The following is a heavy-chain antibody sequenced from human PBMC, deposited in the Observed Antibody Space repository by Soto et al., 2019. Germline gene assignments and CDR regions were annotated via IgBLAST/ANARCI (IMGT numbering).Heavy chain of an antibody. CDR3: AIQIVAGGYFDY. D-gene: IGHD2-21*01. CDR1: GFIFSSYE. CDR2: VSTGNFI. Sequence: EVQLVESGGGLVQPGGSLRLSCVASGFIFSSYEMNWVRQAPGKGLEWISYVSTGNFIYYADSVKGRFTISRDNAKNSLYLQMNSLRAEDTAVYYCAIQIVAGGYFDYWGQGTLVTVSS. J-gene: IGHJ4*02. V-gene: IGHV3-48*03.